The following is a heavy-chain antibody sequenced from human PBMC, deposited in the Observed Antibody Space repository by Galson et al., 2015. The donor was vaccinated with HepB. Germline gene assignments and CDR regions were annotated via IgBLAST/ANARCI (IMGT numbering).Heavy chain of an antibody. D-gene: IGHD4-17*01. J-gene: IGHJ2*01. CDR3: TRPPLRTTVTTPSDWYFDL. Sequence: SLRLSCAASGFTFSGSAMHWVRQASGKGLEWVGRIRSKANSYATAYAASVKGRFTISRDDSKNTAYLQMNSLKTEDTAVYYCTRPPLRTTVTTPSDWYFDLWGRGTLVTVSS. CDR1: GFTFSGSA. CDR2: IRSKANSYAT. V-gene: IGHV3-73*01.